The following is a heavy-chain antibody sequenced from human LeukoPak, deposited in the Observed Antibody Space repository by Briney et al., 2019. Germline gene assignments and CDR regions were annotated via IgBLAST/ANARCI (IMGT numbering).Heavy chain of an antibody. D-gene: IGHD2-8*01. V-gene: IGHV3-21*01. CDR3: ARLGANRSCTNGVCYYCDF. Sequence: GGSLRLSCTASGFTFRAYTMNWVRQAPGKGLEWVSSINGGSIYIYYADSLKGRFTISRDNAKNSLYLQMNSLRAEDTAVYYCARLGANRSCTNGVCYYCDFWGQGTLVTVSS. J-gene: IGHJ4*02. CDR2: INGGSIYI. CDR1: GFTFRAYT.